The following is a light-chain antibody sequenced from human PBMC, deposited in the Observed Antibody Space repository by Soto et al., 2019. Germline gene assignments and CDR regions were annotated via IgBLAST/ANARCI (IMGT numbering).Light chain of an antibody. V-gene: IGKV3-20*01. Sequence: EIVLTQSPGTLSLSPGERATLSCRASQSVSSGYLAWYQQKFGQPPRLLIYGASNRATGIPDRFSGSGSGTDFTLTISRLEPEDFAVYYCQQYDSSLSLTFGGGTKV. CDR1: QSVSSGY. CDR3: QQYDSSLSLT. CDR2: GAS. J-gene: IGKJ4*01.